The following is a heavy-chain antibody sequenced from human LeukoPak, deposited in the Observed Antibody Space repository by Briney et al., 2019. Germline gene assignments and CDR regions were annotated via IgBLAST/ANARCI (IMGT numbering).Heavy chain of an antibody. V-gene: IGHV3-7*03. D-gene: IGHD5-18*01. Sequence: GGALRLSCAASGFMFSSYWMRGVGQAPGKGLEWVTNINQDGCEKYFVGCVKGRFTISRDNSKNALYLQMNSLRNEDTALYYIAKDIATDLDVDTAIDIWGQGTMVTVSS. J-gene: IGHJ3*02. CDR2: INQDGCEK. CDR3: AKDIATDLDVDTAIDI. CDR1: GFMFSSYW.